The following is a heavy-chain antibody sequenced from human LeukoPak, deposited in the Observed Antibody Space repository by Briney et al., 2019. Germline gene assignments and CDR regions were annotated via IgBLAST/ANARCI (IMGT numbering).Heavy chain of an antibody. V-gene: IGHV3-30-3*01. Sequence: GRSLRLSCAASGFTFSSYAMHWVRQAPGKGLEWVAVISYDGSNKYYADSVKGRFTIPRDNSKNTLYLQMNSLRAEDTAVYYCARDSTRRIAAAGTPDYWGQGTLVTVSS. CDR2: ISYDGSNK. D-gene: IGHD6-13*01. CDR3: ARDSTRRIAAAGTPDY. J-gene: IGHJ4*02. CDR1: GFTFSSYA.